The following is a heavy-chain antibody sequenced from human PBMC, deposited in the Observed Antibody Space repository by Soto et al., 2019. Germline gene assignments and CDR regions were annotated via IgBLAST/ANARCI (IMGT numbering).Heavy chain of an antibody. V-gene: IGHV1-58*02. CDR3: AAASSTSGGYYGMDV. CDR1: GFTFTSSA. J-gene: IGHJ6*02. CDR2: IVVGSGHT. D-gene: IGHD2-2*01. Sequence: SVKVSCKTSGFTFTSSAMQWVRQARGQRLEWIGWIVVGSGHTNYAQKFQERVTITRDMSTSTAYMELSSLRSEDTTMYYCAAASSTSGGYYGMDVWGQGTTVTSP.